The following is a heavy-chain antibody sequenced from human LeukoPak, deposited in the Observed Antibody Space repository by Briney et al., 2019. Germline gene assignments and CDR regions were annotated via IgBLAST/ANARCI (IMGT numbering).Heavy chain of an antibody. CDR1: GFTVSSNY. D-gene: IGHD6-13*01. CDR3: ARDSSSWYNYYYMDV. CDR2: IYSGGTT. Sequence: GGSLRLSCAASGFTVSSNYMSWVRQAPGKGLEWVSVIYSGGTTYYADSVKGRFTISRDNSKNTLYLQMNSLRAEDTAVYYCARDSSSWYNYYYMDVWGQGTMVTVSS. J-gene: IGHJ6*03. V-gene: IGHV3-53*01.